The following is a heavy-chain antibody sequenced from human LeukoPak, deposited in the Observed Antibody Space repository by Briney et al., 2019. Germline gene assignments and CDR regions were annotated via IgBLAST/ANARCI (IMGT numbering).Heavy chain of an antibody. Sequence: GGSLKLSCAASGFTFTNHWMSWVRQAPGKGLEWVANIKQDGSEKYYVDSVKGRFTISRDNAKTSLYLQMNSLRAEDTAIYYCARGADSSGYYSIFYFDYWGQGTLVTVSS. D-gene: IGHD3-22*01. V-gene: IGHV3-7*05. CDR1: GFTFTNHW. CDR3: ARGADSSGYYSIFYFDY. J-gene: IGHJ4*02. CDR2: IKQDGSEK.